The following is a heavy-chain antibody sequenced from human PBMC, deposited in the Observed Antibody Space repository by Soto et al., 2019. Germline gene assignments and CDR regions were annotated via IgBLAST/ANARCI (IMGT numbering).Heavy chain of an antibody. CDR3: ARDPSGDFSDAFDI. V-gene: IGHV3-21*01. CDR2: ISSSSSYI. J-gene: IGHJ3*02. Sequence: GGSLRLSCAASGFTFSSYSMNWVRQAPGKGLEWVSSISSSSSYIYYADSVKGRFTISRDNAKNSLYLQMNSLRAEDTAVYYCARDPSGDFSDAFDIWGQGTIVTVSS. CDR1: GFTFSSYS. D-gene: IGHD2-21*02.